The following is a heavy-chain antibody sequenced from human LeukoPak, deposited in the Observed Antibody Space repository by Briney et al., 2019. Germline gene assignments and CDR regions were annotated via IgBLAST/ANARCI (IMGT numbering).Heavy chain of an antibody. D-gene: IGHD2-15*01. V-gene: IGHV1-46*01. CDR1: GYTFTSYY. CDR2: INPSGGST. J-gene: IGHJ5*02. Sequence: ASVKVSCKASGYTFTSYYMHWVRQAPGQGLEWMGIINPSGGSTSYAQKFKGRVTMTRDTSTRTVYMELSSLRSEDTAVYYCARDRGYCSGGSCYQRANWFDPWGQGTLVTVSS. CDR3: ARDRGYCSGGSCYQRANWFDP.